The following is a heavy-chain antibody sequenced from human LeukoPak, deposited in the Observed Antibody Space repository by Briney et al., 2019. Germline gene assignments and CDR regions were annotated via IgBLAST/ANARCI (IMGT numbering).Heavy chain of an antibody. J-gene: IGHJ4*02. CDR3: ARGPPYYYDSSGYYPTSPALAPPSYY. CDR2: INPSGGST. Sequence: ASVKVSCKASGYTFTSYYMHWVRQAPGQGLEWMGIINPSGGSTSYAQKFQGRVTMTTDTSTSTAYMELRSLRSDDTAVYYCARGPPYYYDSSGYYPTSPALAPPSYYWGQGTLVTVSS. D-gene: IGHD3-22*01. V-gene: IGHV1-46*01. CDR1: GYTFTSYY.